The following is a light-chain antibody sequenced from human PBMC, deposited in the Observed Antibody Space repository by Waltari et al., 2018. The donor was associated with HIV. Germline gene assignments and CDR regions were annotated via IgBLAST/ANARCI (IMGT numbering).Light chain of an antibody. Sequence: EIVLTQSPATLSLSPGERATLSFRASQSISSYLAWYQQKPGQAPRLLFCDASNRATGIAARFSGSGSGTDFTLTISSLEPDDFAVYYCQHRSNRPLFGQGTRLEIK. V-gene: IGKV3-11*01. CDR2: DAS. J-gene: IGKJ5*01. CDR1: QSISSY. CDR3: QHRSNRPL.